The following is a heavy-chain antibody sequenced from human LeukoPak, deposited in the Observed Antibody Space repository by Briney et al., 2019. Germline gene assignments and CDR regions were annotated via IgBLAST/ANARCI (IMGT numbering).Heavy chain of an antibody. J-gene: IGHJ6*02. CDR1: GFTFSSYA. D-gene: IGHD2-15*01. Sequence: GGSLSLSCAASGFTFSSYAMHWVRQAPGKGLEYVSAISSNGGSTYYANSVKGRFTISRDNSKNTLYLQMGSLRAEDMAVYYCARRYDCSGGSCYLEPYYYYGMDVWGQGTTVTVSS. V-gene: IGHV3-64*01. CDR2: ISSNGGST. CDR3: ARRYDCSGGSCYLEPYYYYGMDV.